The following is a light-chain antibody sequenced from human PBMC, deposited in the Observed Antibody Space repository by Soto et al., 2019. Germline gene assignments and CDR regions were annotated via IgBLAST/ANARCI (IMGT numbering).Light chain of an antibody. J-gene: IGKJ2*01. CDR1: QSISSY. V-gene: IGKV1-39*01. Sequence: DIQMTQSPSSLSASVGDRVTITCRARQSISSYLNWYQQKPGKAHKLLIYAASSLQSGVPSRFTGSGSGRDFTLTIISLQAEDFATYYCQQSYSTPYTFVQGTKLEIK. CDR3: QQSYSTPYT. CDR2: AAS.